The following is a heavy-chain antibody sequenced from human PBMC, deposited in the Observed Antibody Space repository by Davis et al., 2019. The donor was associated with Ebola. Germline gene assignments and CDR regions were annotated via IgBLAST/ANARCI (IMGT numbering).Heavy chain of an antibody. CDR1: GYTFTSYA. Sequence: SVKVSCKASGYTFTSYAISWVRQAPGQGLEWMGGIIPIFGTANYAQKFQGRVTITADESTSTAYMELSSLRSEDTAVYYCARSLGGGLGWFDPWGQGTLVTVSS. J-gene: IGHJ5*02. V-gene: IGHV1-69*13. D-gene: IGHD3-16*01. CDR3: ARSLGGGLGWFDP. CDR2: IIPIFGTA.